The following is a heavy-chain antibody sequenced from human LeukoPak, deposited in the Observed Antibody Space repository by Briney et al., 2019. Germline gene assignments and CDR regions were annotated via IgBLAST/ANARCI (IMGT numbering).Heavy chain of an antibody. V-gene: IGHV3-7*01. CDR3: ARGSQIRYCSSTSCSKIYYFDY. CDR1: GFTFSNYW. J-gene: IGHJ4*02. CDR2: IKQDGSEK. D-gene: IGHD2-2*01. Sequence: GGSLRLSCAASGFTFSNYWMSWVRQAPGKGLEWVANIKQDGSEKYYVDSVKGRFTISRDNAKNSLYLQMNSLRAEDAAVYYCARGSQIRYCSSTSCSKIYYFDYWGQGTLVTVSS.